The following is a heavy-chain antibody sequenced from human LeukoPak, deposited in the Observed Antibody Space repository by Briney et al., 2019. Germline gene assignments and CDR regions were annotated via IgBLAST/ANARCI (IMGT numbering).Heavy chain of an antibody. V-gene: IGHV1-8*01. Sequence: GASVKVSCKASGYTFTSYDINWVRRATGQGLEWMGWMNPNSGNTGYAQKFQGRVTMTRNTSISTAYMELSSLRSEDTAVYYCARVGILGYCSSTSCPWDYWGQGTLVTVSS. CDR3: ARVGILGYCSSTSCPWDY. J-gene: IGHJ4*02. D-gene: IGHD2-2*01. CDR2: MNPNSGNT. CDR1: GYTFTSYD.